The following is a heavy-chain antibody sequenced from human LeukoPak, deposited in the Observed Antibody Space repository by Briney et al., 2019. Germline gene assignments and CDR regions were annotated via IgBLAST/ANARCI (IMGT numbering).Heavy chain of an antibody. V-gene: IGHV4-39*07. CDR3: ARERDYDDY. CDR1: GGSISSGSYY. J-gene: IGHJ4*02. CDR2: VYYSGNT. Sequence: TSETLSLTCTVSGGSISSGSYYWGWVRQSPGKGLEWIGSVYYSGNTYYIPSLKSRITISRDTSKNQFSLKLTSVTAADTAVYYCARERDYDDYWGQGTLVTDSS.